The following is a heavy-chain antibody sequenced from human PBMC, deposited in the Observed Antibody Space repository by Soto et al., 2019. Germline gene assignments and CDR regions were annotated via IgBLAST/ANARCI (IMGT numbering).Heavy chain of an antibody. CDR1: GGTFSSYA. J-gene: IGHJ4*01. CDR3: ARDGVAAGNINFDY. Sequence: VASVKVSCKASGGTFSSYAISWVRQAPGQGLEWMGGIIPIFGTANYAQKFQGRVTITADESTSTAYMELSSLRSEDTALYYCARDGVAAGNINFDYWGQGTLVTVSS. V-gene: IGHV1-69*13. CDR2: IIPIFGTA. D-gene: IGHD6-19*01.